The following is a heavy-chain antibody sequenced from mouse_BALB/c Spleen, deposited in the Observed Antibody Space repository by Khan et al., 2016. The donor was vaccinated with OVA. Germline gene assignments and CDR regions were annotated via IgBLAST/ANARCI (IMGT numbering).Heavy chain of an antibody. D-gene: IGHD1-1*01. Sequence: QVRLSQSGAELAKPGASVKMSCKAPGYTLAKYWMHWVKQRPAQGLDWIGYLNPSNGYTEHHQKFKDKATLTSEQSPSTAYMQLSSLTSEDSAVYYCTTWGYSYGTTFVYWGQGTTLTVSS. J-gene: IGHJ2*01. V-gene: IGHV1-7*01. CDR1: GYTLAKYW. CDR2: LNPSNGYT. CDR3: TTWGYSYGTTFVY.